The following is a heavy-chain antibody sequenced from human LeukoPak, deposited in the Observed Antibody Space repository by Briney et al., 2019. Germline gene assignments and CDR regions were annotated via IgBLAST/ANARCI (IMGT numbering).Heavy chain of an antibody. CDR1: GYTFTGYY. CDR3: ARDIGDSSGDYWYFDR. J-gene: IGHJ2*01. CDR2: INPKRGGI. Sequence: ASVKVSCKASGYTFTGYYMHWVRQAPGQGLEWMGWINPKRGGIKYAQKFQGRVTMTRDTSISTAYMELSSLRSDDTAVYYCARDIGDSSGDYWYFDRWGRGTLVTVSS. D-gene: IGHD3-22*01. V-gene: IGHV1-2*02.